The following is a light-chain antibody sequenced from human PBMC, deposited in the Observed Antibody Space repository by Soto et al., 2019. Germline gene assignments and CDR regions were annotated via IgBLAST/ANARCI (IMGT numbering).Light chain of an antibody. J-gene: IGLJ1*01. V-gene: IGLV1-40*01. Sequence: QYVLTQPPSVSGAPGQRVTISCTGSSSNIGAGYYVHWYQQLPGTAPKLLIYGNSNRPSGVPDRFSGSKSGTSASLAITGLQAEDEADYYCQSYDSSLSGYVFGTGTKVTVL. CDR1: SSNIGAGYY. CDR3: QSYDSSLSGYV. CDR2: GNS.